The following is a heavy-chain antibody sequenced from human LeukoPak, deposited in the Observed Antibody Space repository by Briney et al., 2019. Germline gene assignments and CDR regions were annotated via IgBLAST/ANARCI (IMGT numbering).Heavy chain of an antibody. J-gene: IGHJ4*02. D-gene: IGHD3-3*01. CDR2: IYYSGST. CDR1: GGSISSSSYY. Sequence: SETLSLTCTVSGGSISSSSYYWGWIRQPPGKGLEWIGSIYYSGSTYYNPSLKSRVTISADTSKNQFSLKLSSVTAADTAVYYCASRPYYDFWSGYSPAFDYWGQGTLVTVSS. V-gene: IGHV4-39*01. CDR3: ASRPYYDFWSGYSPAFDY.